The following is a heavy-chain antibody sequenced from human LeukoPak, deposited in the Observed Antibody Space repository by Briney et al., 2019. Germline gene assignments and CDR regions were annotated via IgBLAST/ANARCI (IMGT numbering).Heavy chain of an antibody. CDR1: GFTFSSYA. D-gene: IGHD3-10*01. Sequence: GGSLRLSCAASGFTFSSYAMNWVRQAPGKGLEWVSAISGSGSSTYYADSVKGRFTISGDNSKNTLYVQMNSLRAEDTAVYYCAKDHGSGSYGRFDPWGQGTLVTVSS. V-gene: IGHV3-23*01. CDR3: AKDHGSGSYGRFDP. J-gene: IGHJ5*02. CDR2: ISGSGSST.